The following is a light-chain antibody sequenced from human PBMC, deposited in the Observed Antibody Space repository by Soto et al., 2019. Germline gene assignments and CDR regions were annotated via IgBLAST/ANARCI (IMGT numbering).Light chain of an antibody. V-gene: IGKV3-11*01. J-gene: IGKJ3*01. CDR3: QQRSNWPLT. CDR2: DAS. CDR1: QSVSYY. Sequence: EIVLTQSPGTLSLSPGERATLSCRASQSVSYYLAWYQQKPGQAPRLLIYDASSRATGVPDRFSGSGSGTDFTLTISSLEPEDFAVYYCQQRSNWPLTFGPGTKVDIK.